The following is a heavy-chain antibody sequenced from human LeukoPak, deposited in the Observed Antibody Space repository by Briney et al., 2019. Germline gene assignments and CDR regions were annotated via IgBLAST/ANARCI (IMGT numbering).Heavy chain of an antibody. J-gene: IGHJ4*02. CDR2: IYHSGST. Sequence: PSETLSLTCTVSGYSISSGYYWGWIRQPPGKGLEWIGSIYHSGSTYYNPSLKSRVTISVDTSKNQFSLKLSSVTAADTAVYYCARREYPGGYVHRGQGTLVTVSS. CDR1: GYSISSGYY. D-gene: IGHD2-15*01. V-gene: IGHV4-38-2*02. CDR3: ARREYPGGYVH.